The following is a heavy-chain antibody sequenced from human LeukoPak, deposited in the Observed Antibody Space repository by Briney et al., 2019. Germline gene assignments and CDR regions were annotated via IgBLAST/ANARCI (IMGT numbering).Heavy chain of an antibody. CDR1: GGSISSGGYS. Sequence: SETLSLTCAVSGGSISSGGYSCSWIRQPPGKGLEWIGYIYHSGSTYYNPSLKSRVTISVDRSKNQFSLKLSSVTAADTAVYYCARGTTSFDYWGQGTLVTVSS. D-gene: IGHD1-7*01. CDR2: IYHSGST. V-gene: IGHV4-30-2*01. J-gene: IGHJ4*02. CDR3: ARGTTSFDY.